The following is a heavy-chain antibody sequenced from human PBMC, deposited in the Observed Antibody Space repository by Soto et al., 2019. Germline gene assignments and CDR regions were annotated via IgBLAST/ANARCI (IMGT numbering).Heavy chain of an antibody. V-gene: IGHV3-30*04. CDR2: ISYDGTNK. CDR3: ARYPSRYTRVRYDVDF. CDR1: GFMFSAYA. Sequence: GGSLRLSCAASGFMFSAYAMLWVRQAPGKGLEWVAAISYDGTNKYYADSVKGRFTISRDNSKNTLFLQMNSLRAEDTAVYYCARYPSRYTRVRYDVDFWDQGTLVTV. J-gene: IGHJ4*01. D-gene: IGHD2-2*02.